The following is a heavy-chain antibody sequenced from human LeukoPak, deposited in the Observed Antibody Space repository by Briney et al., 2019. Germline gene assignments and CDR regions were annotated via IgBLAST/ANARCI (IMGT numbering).Heavy chain of an antibody. V-gene: IGHV4-39*01. J-gene: IGHJ4*02. CDR2: MYYIGGT. CDR1: GDSISSSSFF. CDR3: ARHPARGAAL. D-gene: IGHD3-10*01. Sequence: DPSETLCLTCTVSGDSISSSSFFWGWIRQPPGKGLEWIGSMYYIGGTHYGPPSLKSRVTISVDTSRNQFSLRLSSVTAADTAVYYCARHPARGAALWGQGIQVTVSS.